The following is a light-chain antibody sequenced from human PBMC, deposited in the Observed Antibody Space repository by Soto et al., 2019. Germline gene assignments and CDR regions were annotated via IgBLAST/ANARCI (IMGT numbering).Light chain of an antibody. CDR1: QSISNW. J-gene: IGKJ1*01. CDR2: QTS. Sequence: TQSPSTLRASVGDRVTITCRASQSISNWLAWYQQKPGQAPRLLIYQTSIRAAGIPARFSASGSGTDFTLTISDVQPEDFALYYCHQRQSWPRTFGQGTKVDI. CDR3: HQRQSWPRT. V-gene: IGKV3-11*01.